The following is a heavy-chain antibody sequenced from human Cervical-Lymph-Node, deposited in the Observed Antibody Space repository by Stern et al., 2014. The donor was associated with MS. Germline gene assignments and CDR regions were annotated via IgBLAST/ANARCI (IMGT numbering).Heavy chain of an antibody. CDR1: GDSISSYTHY. V-gene: IGHV4-39*01. D-gene: IGHD2-8*02. CDR3: AKHACTGAACPFDL. Sequence: QVQLQESGPGLVKPSETLSLTCAVSGDSISSYTHYWAWIRQPPGKGLEWIGSVYYSGATYYNPSLKSPVTIYVDTSQNHFSLGLTSVTAADTAVYYCAKHACTGAACPFDLWGQGTLVTVSS. CDR2: VYYSGAT. J-gene: IGHJ4*02.